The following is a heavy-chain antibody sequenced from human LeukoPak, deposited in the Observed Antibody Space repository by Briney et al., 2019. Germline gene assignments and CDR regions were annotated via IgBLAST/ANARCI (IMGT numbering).Heavy chain of an antibody. CDR1: GFTFSSYA. J-gene: IGHJ5*02. CDR3: AKDPLMSMPAT. CDR2: ISYDGSNK. V-gene: IGHV3-30-3*01. D-gene: IGHD2-2*01. Sequence: GGSLRLSCAASGFTFSSYAMHWVRQAPGKGLEWVAVISYDGSNKYYADSVKGRFTISRDNSKNTLYLQMNSLRAEDTAVYYCAKDPLMSMPATWGQGTLVTVSS.